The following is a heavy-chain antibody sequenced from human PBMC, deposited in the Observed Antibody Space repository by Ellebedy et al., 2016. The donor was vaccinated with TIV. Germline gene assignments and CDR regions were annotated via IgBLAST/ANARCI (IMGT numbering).Heavy chain of an antibody. CDR2: ISSSSSYT. CDR3: ARPLRYYDSRATSDAFDI. D-gene: IGHD3-22*01. Sequence: GESLKISCAASGFTFSDYYMSWIRQAPGKGLEWVSYISSSSSYTNYADSVKGRFTISRDNAKNSLYLQMNSLRAEDTAVYYCARPLRYYDSRATSDAFDIWGQGTMVTVSS. V-gene: IGHV3-11*03. J-gene: IGHJ3*02. CDR1: GFTFSDYY.